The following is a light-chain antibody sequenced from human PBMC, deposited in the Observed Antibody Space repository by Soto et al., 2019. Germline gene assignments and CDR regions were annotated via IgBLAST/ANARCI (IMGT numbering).Light chain of an antibody. CDR1: QSVSSSY. V-gene: IGKV3-20*01. CDR2: GAS. J-gene: IGKJ1*01. Sequence: EIVLTQSPGTLSLSPGERATLSCRASQSVSSSYLAWYQQKPGQAPRLLIYGASSRATGIPDRFSGSGSGTDFALTISRQAPADSACYYCQPYGSSLWTFGQGTKVEIK. CDR3: QPYGSSLWT.